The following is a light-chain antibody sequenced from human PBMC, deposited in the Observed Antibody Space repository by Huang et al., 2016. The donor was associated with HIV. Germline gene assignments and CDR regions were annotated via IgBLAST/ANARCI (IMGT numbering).Light chain of an antibody. Sequence: DIVLTQSPDSLAVSLGERATIICKYSQNLLYTSNNSNYLAWYHQKPGQPPKLLITWASTRESGVPDRFSGAGSETEFTLTISSLRAEDVAVYYCQQYYNTPRTFGQGTKLEIK. J-gene: IGKJ2*01. CDR1: QNLLYTSNNSNY. CDR3: QQYYNTPRT. V-gene: IGKV4-1*01. CDR2: WAS.